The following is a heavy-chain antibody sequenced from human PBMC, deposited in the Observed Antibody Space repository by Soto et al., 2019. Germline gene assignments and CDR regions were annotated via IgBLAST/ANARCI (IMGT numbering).Heavy chain of an antibody. D-gene: IGHD1-1*01. CDR3: ARDNWNSY. V-gene: IGHV3-74*01. CDR1: GFTFSSYG. J-gene: IGHJ4*02. Sequence: GGSLRLSCAASGFTFSSYGMHWVRQAPGKGLEWVSRISNDGSATNYADSVKGRFTISRDNAKNTLFLQMNTLRVDDTAVYYCARDNWNSYWGQGTLVTVSS. CDR2: ISNDGSAT.